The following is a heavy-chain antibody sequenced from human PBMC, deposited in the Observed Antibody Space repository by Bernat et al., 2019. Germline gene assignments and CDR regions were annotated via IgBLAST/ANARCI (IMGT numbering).Heavy chain of an antibody. J-gene: IGHJ4*02. Sequence: QVQLVESGGGVVQPGRSLRLSCAASGFTFSSYAMHWVRQAPGKGLEWVAVISYDGSNKYYADSVKGRFTISRDNSKNTLYLQMNSLRAEDTAVYYCARANPHIRYFDYWGQGTLVTVSS. D-gene: IGHD2-21*01. CDR2: ISYDGSNK. V-gene: IGHV3-30*01. CDR3: ARANPHIRYFDY. CDR1: GFTFSSYA.